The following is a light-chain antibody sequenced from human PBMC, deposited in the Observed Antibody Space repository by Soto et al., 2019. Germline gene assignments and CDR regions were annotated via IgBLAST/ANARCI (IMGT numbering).Light chain of an antibody. V-gene: IGLV2-14*01. CDR3: SSYTRSSTLVV. CDR1: SSDVGGYNY. Sequence: QSALTQPASVSGFPGQSINISCIVTSSDVGGYNYVSWYQQHPGKAPKLMIYDVSNRPSGVSNRFSGSKSGNTASLTISGLQAEDEADYYCSSYTRSSTLVVFGGGTKLTVL. CDR2: DVS. J-gene: IGLJ2*01.